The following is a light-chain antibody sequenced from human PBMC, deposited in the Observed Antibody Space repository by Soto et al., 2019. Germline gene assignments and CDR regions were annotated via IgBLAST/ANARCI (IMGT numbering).Light chain of an antibody. V-gene: IGLV2-14*03. CDR1: SSDISSYNY. CDR3: SSPRSSSFYV. Sequence: QSALTQPASVSGSPGQSITISCTGTSSDISSYNYVSWYQQHPGQAPKLMIYDVTNRPSGVSNRFSGSKSGNTASLTISGLQAEDEADYYCSSPRSSSFYVFGTGTMLTVL. CDR2: DVT. J-gene: IGLJ1*01.